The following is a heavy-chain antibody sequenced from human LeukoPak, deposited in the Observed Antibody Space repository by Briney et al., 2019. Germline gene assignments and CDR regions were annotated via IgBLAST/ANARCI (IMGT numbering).Heavy chain of an antibody. CDR2: ISSSGGST. V-gene: IGHV3-23*01. CDR1: GFTFSSYA. J-gene: IGHJ4*02. Sequence: GGSLRLSCAASGFTFSSYAMSWVRQAPGKGLEWVSAISSSGGSTYYADSVKGRFTISRDNSKNTLYLQMNSLRAEDTAVYYCAKGDSSGYYLRGYFDYWGQGTLVTVSS. CDR3: AKGDSSGYYLRGYFDY. D-gene: IGHD3-22*01.